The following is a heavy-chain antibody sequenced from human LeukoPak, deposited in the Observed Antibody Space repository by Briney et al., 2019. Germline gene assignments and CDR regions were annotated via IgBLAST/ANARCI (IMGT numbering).Heavy chain of an antibody. CDR3: AREGAPLYYGMDV. Sequence: ASVKDSCKASGYTFTSSGISWVRPAPGQGREWMGWISAYNGNTNYAQKLQGRVTMTTDTSTSTAYMELRSLRSDDTAVYYCAREGAPLYYGMDVWGQGTTVTVSS. J-gene: IGHJ6*02. V-gene: IGHV1-18*01. D-gene: IGHD1-26*01. CDR1: GYTFTSSG. CDR2: ISAYNGNT.